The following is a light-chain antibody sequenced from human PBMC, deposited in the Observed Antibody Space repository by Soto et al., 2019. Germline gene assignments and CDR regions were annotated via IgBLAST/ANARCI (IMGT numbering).Light chain of an antibody. CDR1: SSDVGGYNY. CDR3: SSYRRSSTLV. CDR2: EVN. V-gene: IGLV2-14*01. Sequence: QSALTQPASVSGSPGQSITISCTGTSSDVGGYNYVSWYQQHPGKAPKLMIYEVNNRPSGVSDRFSGSKSGNTASLTISGLQAEDEADYYCSSYRRSSTLVFGGGTKLTVL. J-gene: IGLJ2*01.